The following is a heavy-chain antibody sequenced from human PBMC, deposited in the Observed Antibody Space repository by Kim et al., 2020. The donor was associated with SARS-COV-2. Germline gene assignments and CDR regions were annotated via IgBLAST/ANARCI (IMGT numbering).Heavy chain of an antibody. V-gene: IGHV1-69*01. J-gene: IGHJ4*02. CDR3: AREAPTYDYVWGSYRAWFGY. CDR2: IIPIFGTA. CDR1: GGTFSSYA. D-gene: IGHD3-16*02. Sequence: VKVSCKAXGGTFSSYAISWVRQAPGQGLEWMGGIIPIFGTANYAQKFQGRVTITADESTSTAYMELSSLRSEDTAVYYCAREAPTYDYVWGSYRAWFGYWGQGTLVTVSS.